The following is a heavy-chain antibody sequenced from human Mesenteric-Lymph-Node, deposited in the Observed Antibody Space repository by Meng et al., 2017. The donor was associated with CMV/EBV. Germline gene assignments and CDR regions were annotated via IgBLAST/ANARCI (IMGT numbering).Heavy chain of an antibody. D-gene: IGHD3-10*01. J-gene: IGHJ1*01. V-gene: IGHV1-2*02. CDR3: ARDFLELGPGSYPEYLQY. Sequence: TFNAYFIHWVRQAPGQGLEWMGSINPSSGATDFAQKFQGRVTVTRGTSIRTVYMELSSLHSDDTAVYYCARDFLELGPGSYPEYLQYWGQGTLVTVSS. CDR1: TFNAYF. CDR2: INPSSGAT.